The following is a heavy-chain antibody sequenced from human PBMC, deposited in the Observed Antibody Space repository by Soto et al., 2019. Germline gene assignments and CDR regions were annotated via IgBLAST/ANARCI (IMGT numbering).Heavy chain of an antibody. V-gene: IGHV3-33*01. CDR3: ARDEDFWSGFDY. CDR1: GFTFSSYG. CDR2: IWYDGSNK. Sequence: QVQLVESGGGVVQPGRSLRLSCAASGFTFSSYGMRWVRQAPGKGLEWVAVIWYDGSNKYYADSVKGRFTISRDNSKNTLYLQMNSLRAEDTAVYYCARDEDFWSGFDYWGQGTLVTVSS. J-gene: IGHJ4*02. D-gene: IGHD3-3*01.